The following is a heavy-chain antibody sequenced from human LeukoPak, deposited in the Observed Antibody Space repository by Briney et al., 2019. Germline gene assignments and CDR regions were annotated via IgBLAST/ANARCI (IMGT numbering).Heavy chain of an antibody. Sequence: GGSLRLSCAASGFTFSDYYMSWIRQAPGQGLEWVSYISSSGSTIYYADSVKGRFTISRDNAKNSLYLQMNSLRAEDTAVYYCARDQVVDSSGSCFDYWGQGTLVTVSS. D-gene: IGHD3-22*01. CDR2: ISSSGSTI. CDR1: GFTFSDYY. J-gene: IGHJ4*02. CDR3: ARDQVVDSSGSCFDY. V-gene: IGHV3-11*04.